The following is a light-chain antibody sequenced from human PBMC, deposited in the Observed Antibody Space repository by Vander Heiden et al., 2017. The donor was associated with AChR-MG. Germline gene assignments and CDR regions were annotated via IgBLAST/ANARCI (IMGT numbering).Light chain of an antibody. CDR3: SSYTSSSTRV. Sequence: QSPLTHPASVAGSPGQSITISCTGTSSDVGGYNDVSWYQQHPGKAPKLMIYDVSNRPAGVSNRFSGSKSGNTASLTISGLQAEDEADYYCSSYTSSSTRVFGGGTKLTVL. J-gene: IGLJ2*01. V-gene: IGLV2-14*03. CDR2: DVS. CDR1: SSDVGGYND.